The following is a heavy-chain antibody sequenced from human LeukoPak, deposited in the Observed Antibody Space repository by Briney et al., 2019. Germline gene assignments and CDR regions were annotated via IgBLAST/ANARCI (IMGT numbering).Heavy chain of an antibody. Sequence: ASVKVSCKASGYTFTGYYMHWVRQAPGQGLEWMGWINPNSGGTNYAQKFQGRVTMTRDTSISTAYMELSRLRSDDTAVYYCARGVRVLRFFEWLSRAGYYFDYWGQGTLVTVSS. D-gene: IGHD3-3*01. CDR1: GYTFTGYY. CDR2: INPNSGGT. J-gene: IGHJ4*02. V-gene: IGHV1-2*02. CDR3: ARGVRVLRFFEWLSRAGYYFDY.